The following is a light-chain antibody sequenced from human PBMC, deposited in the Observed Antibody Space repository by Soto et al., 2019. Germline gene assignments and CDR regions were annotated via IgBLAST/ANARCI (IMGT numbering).Light chain of an antibody. CDR3: VSYTSGGTVV. CDR1: NSDVGGYNY. Sequence: QSALNQPASVSGSPGQSLTISCTGTNSDVGGYNYVSWYQQHPGKPPTLVIYQVTNRPSGVSDRFSGSKSGNMASLTISGLQAEDEADYYCVSYTSGGTVVFGGGTKVTVL. V-gene: IGLV2-14*01. J-gene: IGLJ2*01. CDR2: QVT.